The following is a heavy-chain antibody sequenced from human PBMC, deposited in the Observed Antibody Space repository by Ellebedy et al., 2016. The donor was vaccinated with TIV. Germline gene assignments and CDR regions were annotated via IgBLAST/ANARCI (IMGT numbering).Heavy chain of an antibody. CDR1: GYTFTSYY. CDR3: ARHGSTGRWLQLDY. Sequence: ASVKVSXXASGYTFTSYYMHWVRQAPGQGLEWMALINPNGVDTSYAQNFQGRVTMTRDTSTITVYMELNSLRFEDTAVYYCARHGSTGRWLQLDYWGQGSLVTVSS. CDR2: INPNGVDT. J-gene: IGHJ4*02. D-gene: IGHD5-24*01. V-gene: IGHV1-46*01.